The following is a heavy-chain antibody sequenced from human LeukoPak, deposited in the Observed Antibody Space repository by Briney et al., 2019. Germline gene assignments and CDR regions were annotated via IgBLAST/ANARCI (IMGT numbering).Heavy chain of an antibody. Sequence: GGSLRLSCAASGFTFSSYAMHWVRQAPGKGLEWVAVISYDGSNKYYADSVKGRFTISRDNSKNTLYLQMNSLRAEDTAVYYCARPMAVVVTAYDYWGQGTLVTVSS. CDR2: ISYDGSNK. CDR1: GFTFSSYA. CDR3: ARPMAVVVTAYDY. J-gene: IGHJ4*02. V-gene: IGHV3-30-3*01. D-gene: IGHD3-22*01.